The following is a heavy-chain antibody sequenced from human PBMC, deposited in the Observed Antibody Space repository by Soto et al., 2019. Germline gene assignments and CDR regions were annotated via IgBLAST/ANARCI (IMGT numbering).Heavy chain of an antibody. J-gene: IGHJ4*02. Sequence: QVQLVQSGAEVKKPGSSVKVSCKSSGGTFSSYVISWVRQAPGQGLEWMGGIIPMLDTPNFAQKFQGRVTFTADVSTSTAYMEVSSRRSEDTAVYYCASGIPVTGTASFDYWGRGTLVTVSS. CDR3: ASGIPVTGTASFDY. CDR2: IIPMLDTP. CDR1: GGTFSSYV. V-gene: IGHV1-69*01. D-gene: IGHD2-21*02.